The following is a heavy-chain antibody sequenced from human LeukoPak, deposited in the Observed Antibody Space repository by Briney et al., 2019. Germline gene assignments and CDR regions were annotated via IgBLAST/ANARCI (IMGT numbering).Heavy chain of an antibody. Sequence: SVKVSCKASGGTFSSYAVSWVRQAPGQGLEWMGGIIPISGTANYAQKFQGRVTITADESTSTAYMELSSLRSEDTAVYYCARDSLDGFDIWGQGTMVTVSS. J-gene: IGHJ3*02. CDR1: GGTFSSYA. V-gene: IGHV1-69*13. CDR2: IIPISGTA. CDR3: ARDSLDGFDI.